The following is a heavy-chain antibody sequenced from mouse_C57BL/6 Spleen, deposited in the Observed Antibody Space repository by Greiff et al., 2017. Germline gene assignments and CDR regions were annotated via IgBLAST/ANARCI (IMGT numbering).Heavy chain of an antibody. Sequence: QVQLQQPGAELVKPGASVKLSCKASGYTFTSYWMQWVKQRPGQGLEWIGEIDPSDSYTNYNQKFKGKATLTVDTSSSTAYMQLSSLTSEDSAVYYCARWTSWAMDYRGQGTSVTVSS. CDR1: GYTFTSYW. V-gene: IGHV1-50*01. CDR2: IDPSDSYT. J-gene: IGHJ4*01. CDR3: ARWTSWAMDY.